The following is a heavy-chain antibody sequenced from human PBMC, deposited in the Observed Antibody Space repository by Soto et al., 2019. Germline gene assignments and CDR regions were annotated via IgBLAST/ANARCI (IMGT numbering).Heavy chain of an antibody. Sequence: QVQLVESGGGVVQPGRSLRLSCAASGFIFRSYGIHWVRQAPGKGLEWVAVIWYDGSNKYYADSVKGRFTISRGNSKNPLYLQLNSQRAEDTAVYYCARGLHEYDSSAYYVDYFDYWGLGTLVTVSS. V-gene: IGHV3-33*01. CDR2: IWYDGSNK. CDR3: ARGLHEYDSSAYYVDYFDY. J-gene: IGHJ4*02. D-gene: IGHD3-22*01. CDR1: GFIFRSYG.